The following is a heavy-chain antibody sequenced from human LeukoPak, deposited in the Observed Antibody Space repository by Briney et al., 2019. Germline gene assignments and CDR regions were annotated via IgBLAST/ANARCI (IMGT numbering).Heavy chain of an antibody. Sequence: PGGSLRLSCAASGFTFSSYWMSWVRQAPGKGLEWVANIKQDGSEKYYVDSVKGRFTISRDNAKNSLYLQMNSLRAEDTAVYYCAREGPPGGVVVKRTCFDYWGQGTLVTVSS. V-gene: IGHV3-7*01. J-gene: IGHJ4*02. D-gene: IGHD3-22*01. CDR1: GFTFSSYW. CDR2: IKQDGSEK. CDR3: AREGPPGGVVVKRTCFDY.